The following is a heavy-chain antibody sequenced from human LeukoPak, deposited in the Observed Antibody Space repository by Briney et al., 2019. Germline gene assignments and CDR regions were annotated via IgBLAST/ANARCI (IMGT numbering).Heavy chain of an antibody. CDR3: ATDRMIVVLRGAFDI. Sequence: PGASVKVSCKVSGYTLTELSMHWVRQAPGKGLEWMGGFDPEDGETIYAQKFQGRVTMTEDTSTDTAYMELSSLRSEDTAVYYCATDRMIVVLRGAFDIWGQGTMVTVSS. J-gene: IGHJ3*02. CDR1: GYTLTELS. D-gene: IGHD3-22*01. CDR2: FDPEDGET. V-gene: IGHV1-24*01.